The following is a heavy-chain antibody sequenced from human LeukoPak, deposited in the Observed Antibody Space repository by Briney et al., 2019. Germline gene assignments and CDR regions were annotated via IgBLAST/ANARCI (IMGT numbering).Heavy chain of an antibody. Sequence: ARSRRLSWAAAAPTSTRHGMRWVRQAPGKWLEWVAFIRYEGRDTFYPDSGKGPFTISRDNSENTLYLHMNSLRPEDTAVYYCAKGSYHCSNNCPQYCDYRDVWGKGTPVIVSS. CDR3: AKGSYHCSNNCPQYCDYRDV. D-gene: IGHD1-20*01. V-gene: IGHV3-30*02. CDR1: APTSTRHG. J-gene: IGHJ6*03. CDR2: IRYEGRDT.